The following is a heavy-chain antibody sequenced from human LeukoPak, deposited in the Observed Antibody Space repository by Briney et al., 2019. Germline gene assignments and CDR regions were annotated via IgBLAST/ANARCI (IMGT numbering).Heavy chain of an antibody. CDR1: GGSISSGGSY. J-gene: IGHJ4*02. D-gene: IGHD2-2*01. Sequence: SETLSLTCTVSGGSISSGGSYWSWIRQPPGKGLEWIGYIYHSGSTYYNPSLKSRVTISVDRSKNQFSLKLSSVTAADAAVYYCARMAPSRNIVVVPAAIDYWGQGTLVTVSS. V-gene: IGHV4-30-2*01. CDR3: ARMAPSRNIVVVPAAIDY. CDR2: IYHSGST.